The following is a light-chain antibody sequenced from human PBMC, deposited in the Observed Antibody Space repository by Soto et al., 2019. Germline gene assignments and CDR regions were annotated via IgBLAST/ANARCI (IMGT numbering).Light chain of an antibody. V-gene: IGKV3-20*01. CDR2: GAS. Sequence: EIVLTQYPGTLSLSPGERATLSCRASQSVSSSYLAWYQQKPGQAPMLLIYGASSRATGIPDRFSGSGSGTDFTLTISRLEPEDFAVYYCQQYGSAPHTFGQGTKLEIK. J-gene: IGKJ2*01. CDR1: QSVSSSY. CDR3: QQYGSAPHT.